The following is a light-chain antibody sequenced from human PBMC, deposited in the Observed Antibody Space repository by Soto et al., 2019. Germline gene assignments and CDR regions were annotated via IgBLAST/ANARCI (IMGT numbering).Light chain of an antibody. V-gene: IGKV1-12*01. CDR3: QQANSFPLT. CDR2: AAS. CDR1: QGISNW. J-gene: IGKJ4*01. Sequence: DIQMTQSQSSVSASVGDRVTITCRASQGISNWLAWYQQKPGKAPKLLIYAASSLHSGVPSRFSGSGFGTDFTLTISSLQPEDFATYYCQQANSFPLTFGGGTKVDIK.